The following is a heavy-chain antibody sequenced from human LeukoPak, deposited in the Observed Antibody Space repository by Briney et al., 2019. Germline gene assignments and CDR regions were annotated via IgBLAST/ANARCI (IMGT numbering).Heavy chain of an antibody. V-gene: IGHV4-59*11. CDR1: GGSISSHY. J-gene: IGHJ5*02. CDR2: IYYSGST. Sequence: SETLSLTCTVSGGSISSHYWSWIRQPPGKGLEWIGYIYYSGSTNYTPSLKSRVTISVGTSKNQFSLKLSSVTAADTAVYYCARQRNYYDSSGYYNNWFDPWGQGTLVTVSS. D-gene: IGHD3-22*01. CDR3: ARQRNYYDSSGYYNNWFDP.